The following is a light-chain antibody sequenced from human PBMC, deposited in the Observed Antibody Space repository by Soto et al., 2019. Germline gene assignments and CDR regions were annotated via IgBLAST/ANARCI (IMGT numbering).Light chain of an antibody. CDR3: QQYDNSPHT. Sequence: EIELTQSPATLSLSPGERATLSCRASQSVSSYLAWYQQKPGQAPRLLIYDASNRATGIPARFSGSGSGTDFTLTISSLEPEDFAVYYCQQYDNSPHTFGQGTKLEIK. CDR1: QSVSSY. V-gene: IGKV3-11*01. CDR2: DAS. J-gene: IGKJ2*01.